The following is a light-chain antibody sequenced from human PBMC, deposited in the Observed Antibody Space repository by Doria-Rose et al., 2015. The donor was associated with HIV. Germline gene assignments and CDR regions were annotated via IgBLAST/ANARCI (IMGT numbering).Light chain of an antibody. Sequence: TQSPGTLSLSPGERATLSCRASQSFSSTYLAWYQQKPGQAPSLLIYDGSTRATGIPDRFSASGFGTDFTLTINRLEPEDFALYYCHQCGTSWTFGQGTKVEI. CDR3: HQCGTSWT. CDR1: QSFSSTY. V-gene: IGKV3-20*01. J-gene: IGKJ1*01. CDR2: DGS.